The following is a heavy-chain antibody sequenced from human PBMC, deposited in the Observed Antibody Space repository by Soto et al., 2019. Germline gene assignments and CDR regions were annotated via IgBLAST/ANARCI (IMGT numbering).Heavy chain of an antibody. V-gene: IGHV3-53*04. Sequence: GGSLRLSCAASGFTVSSNYMSWVRQAPGKGLEWVSVIYSGGSTYYANSVKGGFTISRHNSKNTLYLQMNSLSAEDTAVYYCAREPSRRLLWFGEPETYYYYYMDVWGKGTTVTVSS. CDR1: GFTVSSNY. CDR3: AREPSRRLLWFGEPETYYYYYMDV. D-gene: IGHD3-10*01. CDR2: IYSGGST. J-gene: IGHJ6*03.